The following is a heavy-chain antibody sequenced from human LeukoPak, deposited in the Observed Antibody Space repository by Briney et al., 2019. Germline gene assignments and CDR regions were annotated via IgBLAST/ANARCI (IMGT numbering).Heavy chain of an antibody. V-gene: IGHV1-69*04. J-gene: IGHJ6*02. CDR2: IIPILGIA. Sequence: ASVKVSCKASGGTFSSYAISWVRQAPGQGLEWMGRIIPILGIANYAQKFQGRVTITADKSTSTAYMELSSLRSEDTAVYYCARDGGGNYYYYGMDVWGQGTTVTVSS. CDR1: GGTFSSYA. D-gene: IGHD4-23*01. CDR3: ARDGGGNYYYYGMDV.